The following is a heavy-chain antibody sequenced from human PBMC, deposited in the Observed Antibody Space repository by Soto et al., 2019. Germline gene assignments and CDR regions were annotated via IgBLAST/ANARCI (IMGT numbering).Heavy chain of an antibody. CDR3: LTHRSGIYYQYQGIAV. Sequence: PVGSLRLSCAGSVLPFSNYVMSWVRQAPGKGLEWVSAVTGSGYSTYYADSVEGRFTISKDNSKDTLYLQMDSLRAEDTAVYYCLTHRSGIYYQYQGIAVWGQGATVTVSS. CDR2: VTGSGYST. CDR1: VLPFSNYV. J-gene: IGHJ6*02. D-gene: IGHD1-26*01. V-gene: IGHV3-23*01.